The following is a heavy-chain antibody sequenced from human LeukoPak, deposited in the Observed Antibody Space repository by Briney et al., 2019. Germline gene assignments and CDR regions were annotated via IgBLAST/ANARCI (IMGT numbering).Heavy chain of an antibody. J-gene: IGHJ4*02. V-gene: IGHV3-30*02. CDR3: AKEIWPTVTTPGNTHFDY. D-gene: IGHD4-17*01. Sequence: GGSLRLSCAASGFTFSTYGMHWVRQAPGKGLEWVAFIRYDGRNKYYADSVKGRFTISRDNSKNTLCLQMNSLRAEDTAVYYCAKEIWPTVTTPGNTHFDYWGQGTLVTVSS. CDR2: IRYDGRNK. CDR1: GFTFSTYG.